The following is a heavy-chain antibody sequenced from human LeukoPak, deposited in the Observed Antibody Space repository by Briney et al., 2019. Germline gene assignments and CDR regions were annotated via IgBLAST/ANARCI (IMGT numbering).Heavy chain of an antibody. J-gene: IGHJ4*02. D-gene: IGHD4-17*01. V-gene: IGHV1-69*01. CDR3: AATLSTVPSRCYFDY. Sequence: SVKVSCKASGGTFSSYAISWVRQAPGQGLEWMGGIIPIFGTANYAQKFQGRVTITADESTSTAYMELSSLRSEDTAVYYCAATLSTVPSRCYFDYWGQGTLVTVPS. CDR2: IIPIFGTA. CDR1: GGTFSSYA.